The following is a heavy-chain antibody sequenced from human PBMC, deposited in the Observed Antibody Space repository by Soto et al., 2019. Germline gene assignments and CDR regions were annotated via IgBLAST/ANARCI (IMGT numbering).Heavy chain of an antibody. J-gene: IGHJ4*02. CDR3: ARVSGWYCLSY. CDR1: GYTFTSYA. D-gene: IGHD6-19*01. Sequence: GASVKVSCKASGYTFTSYAMHWVRPAPGQRLEWMGWINAGNGNTKYSQKFQGRVTITRDTSASTVYMELSSLRSEDTAVYYCARVSGWYCLSYWGKGTLVTVSS. V-gene: IGHV1-3*01. CDR2: INAGNGNT.